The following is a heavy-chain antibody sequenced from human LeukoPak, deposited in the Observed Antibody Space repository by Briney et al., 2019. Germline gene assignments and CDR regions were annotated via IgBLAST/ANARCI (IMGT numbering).Heavy chain of an antibody. D-gene: IGHD4-17*01. J-gene: IGHJ4*02. Sequence: PGGSLRVSCAASGFTFSYYWMTWAHQAPGKGLEWVANIKQDGSEKYYVDSVKGRFTISRDNAKNSLYLQMNSLRAEDTAVYYCARDADYGFDYWGQGTLVTVSS. V-gene: IGHV3-7*01. CDR2: IKQDGSEK. CDR1: GFTFSYYW. CDR3: ARDADYGFDY.